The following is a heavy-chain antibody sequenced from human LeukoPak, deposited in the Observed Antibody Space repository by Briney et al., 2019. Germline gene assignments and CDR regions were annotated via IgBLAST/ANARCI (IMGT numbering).Heavy chain of an antibody. CDR1: GFTFSSYS. J-gene: IGHJ4*02. V-gene: IGHV3-48*01. Sequence: TGGSLRLSCAASGFTFSSYSMNWVRQAPGKGLEWVSYISSTSNIYYADSVKGRFTISRDNAKNSLYLQMNSLRAEDTAVYYCARDGQGWFYGYWGQGTRVTVSS. CDR2: ISSTSNI. CDR3: ARDGQGWFYGY. D-gene: IGHD2-15*01.